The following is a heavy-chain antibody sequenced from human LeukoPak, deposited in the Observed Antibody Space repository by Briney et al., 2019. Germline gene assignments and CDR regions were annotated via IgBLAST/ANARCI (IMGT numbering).Heavy chain of an antibody. Sequence: ASVKVSCKASGGTFSSYAISWVRQAPGQGLEWMGGIIPIFGTANYAQKFQGRVTITADESTSTAYMELSSLRSEDTAVYCCASLLGGYSSGWYDFDYWGQGTLVTVSS. V-gene: IGHV1-69*01. CDR3: ASLLGGYSSGWYDFDY. J-gene: IGHJ4*02. CDR1: GGTFSSYA. CDR2: IIPIFGTA. D-gene: IGHD6-19*01.